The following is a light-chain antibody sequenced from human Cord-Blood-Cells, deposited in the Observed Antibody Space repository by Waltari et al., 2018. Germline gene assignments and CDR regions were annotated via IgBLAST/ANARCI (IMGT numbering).Light chain of an antibody. Sequence: SSELTQDPAVSVALGQTVRIPCQGDSLRSYYASRYQPKPGQAPVLVIYGKNNRPSGIPDRFSGSSSGNTASLTITGAQAEDEADYYCNSRDSSGNHWVFGGGTKLTVL. CDR3: NSRDSSGNHWV. CDR2: GKN. J-gene: IGLJ3*02. V-gene: IGLV3-19*01. CDR1: SLRSYY.